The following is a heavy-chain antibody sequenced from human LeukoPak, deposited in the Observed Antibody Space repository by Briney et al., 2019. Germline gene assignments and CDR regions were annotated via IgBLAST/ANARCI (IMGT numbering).Heavy chain of an antibody. CDR2: IYSGGST. CDR1: GFTVSSNY. V-gene: IGHV3-53*01. D-gene: IGHD6-13*01. CDR3: ARGLTLAAAGDAFDI. Sequence: GGSLRLSCAASGFTVSSNYMSWVRQAPGKGLEWVSIIYSGGSTYYADSVKGRFTISRDNSKNTLYLQMNSLRAEDTAVYYCARGLTLAAAGDAFDIWGQGTMVTVSS. J-gene: IGHJ3*02.